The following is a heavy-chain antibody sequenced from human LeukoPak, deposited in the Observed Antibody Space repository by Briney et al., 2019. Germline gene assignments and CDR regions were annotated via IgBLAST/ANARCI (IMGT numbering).Heavy chain of an antibody. D-gene: IGHD3-10*01. CDR3: ARVPNLMVRGVIPPYYYGMDV. Sequence: ASVKVSCKASGYTFTSYGISWVRQAPGQGLEWMGWISAYNGNTNYAQKLQGRVTMTTDTSTSTAYMELRSLRSDDTAVYYCARVPNLMVRGVIPPYYYGMDVWGQGTTVTVSS. CDR1: GYTFTSYG. V-gene: IGHV1-18*01. J-gene: IGHJ6*02. CDR2: ISAYNGNT.